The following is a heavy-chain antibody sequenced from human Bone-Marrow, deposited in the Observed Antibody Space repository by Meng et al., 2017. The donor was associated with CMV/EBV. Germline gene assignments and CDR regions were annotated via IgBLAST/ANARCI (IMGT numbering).Heavy chain of an antibody. CDR3: ARDRVEHLNWYFDL. CDR1: GFTFSSYS. Sequence: GGSLRLSCAASGFTFSSYSMNWVRQAPGKGLEWVSSISSSSSYIYYADSVKGRFTISRDNAKNSLYLQMNSLRAEDTAVYYCARDRVEHLNWYFDLWGRGTLVTVSS. CDR2: ISSSSSYI. J-gene: IGHJ2*01. V-gene: IGHV3-21*01. D-gene: IGHD1-26*01.